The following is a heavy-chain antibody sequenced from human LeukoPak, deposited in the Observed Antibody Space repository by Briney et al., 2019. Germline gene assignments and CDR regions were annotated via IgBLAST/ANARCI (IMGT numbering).Heavy chain of an antibody. CDR1: GFTFSSYS. D-gene: IGHD6-19*01. V-gene: IGHV3-21*01. CDR2: ISSSSSYI. Sequence: GGSLRLSCAASGFTFSSYSMNWVRQAPGKGLEWVSSISSSSSYIYYADSVKGRFTISRDNAKNSLYLQMNSLRAEDTAVYYWARGRGGENKWLVWGDYYYYMDVWGKGTTVTVSS. CDR3: ARGRGGENKWLVWGDYYYYMDV. J-gene: IGHJ6*03.